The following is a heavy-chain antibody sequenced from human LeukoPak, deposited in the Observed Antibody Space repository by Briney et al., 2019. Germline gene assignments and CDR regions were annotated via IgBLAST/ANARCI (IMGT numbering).Heavy chain of an antibody. D-gene: IGHD5-24*01. CDR1: GFTFSSYA. Sequence: GGSLRLSCAASGFTFSSYAMHWVRQAPGKGLEWVSSISSSSSYIYYADSVKGRFTISRDNSKNTLYLQMNSLRAEDTAVYYCARGRDGYNYDAFDIWGQGTMVTVSS. CDR3: ARGRDGYNYDAFDI. J-gene: IGHJ3*02. CDR2: ISSSSSYI. V-gene: IGHV3-21*04.